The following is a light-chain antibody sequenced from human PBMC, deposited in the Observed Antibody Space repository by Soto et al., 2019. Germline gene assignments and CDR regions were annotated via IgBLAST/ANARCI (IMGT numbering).Light chain of an antibody. V-gene: IGLV2-8*01. Sequence: QSVLTQPPSASGSPGQSVTISCTGTSSDVGGYNYVSWYQQHPGKAPKLMIYEVSKRPSGVPDRFSGSKSGNTASLTVSGRQAEDEADYYCSSYAGSNNPYVFGTGTKLTVL. CDR1: SSDVGGYNY. CDR2: EVS. J-gene: IGLJ1*01. CDR3: SSYAGSNNPYV.